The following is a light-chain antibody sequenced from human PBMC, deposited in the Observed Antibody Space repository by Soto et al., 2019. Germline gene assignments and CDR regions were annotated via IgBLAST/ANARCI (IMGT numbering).Light chain of an antibody. Sequence: EIALTQSPGALSLSPGERATLSCRASQSVTANYLAWYQQKPGQAPRLLIYAASIGATGIPDRFSGSGSGTDFTLTINRLEPEDFAVYYCLQYGTSLWTFGQGTKVEIK. CDR1: QSVTANY. V-gene: IGKV3-20*01. J-gene: IGKJ1*01. CDR2: AAS. CDR3: LQYGTSLWT.